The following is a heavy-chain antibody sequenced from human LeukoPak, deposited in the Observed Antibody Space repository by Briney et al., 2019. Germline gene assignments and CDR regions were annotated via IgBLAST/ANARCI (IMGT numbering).Heavy chain of an antibody. CDR1: AFTFSSYA. CDR2: IRSTGGAT. D-gene: IGHD4-23*01. V-gene: IGHV3-23*01. CDR3: AKSPAVDAAFDI. J-gene: IGHJ3*02. Sequence: GGSLRLSCAASAFTFSSYAMSWVRQAPGKGLEWVSTIRSTGGATYYADSVKGRFTISRDNSKNTLYLQMDSLRADDTAIYYCAKSPAVDAAFDIWGQGTMVTVSS.